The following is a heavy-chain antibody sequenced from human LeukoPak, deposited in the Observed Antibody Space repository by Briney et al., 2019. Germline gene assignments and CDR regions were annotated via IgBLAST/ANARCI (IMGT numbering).Heavy chain of an antibody. Sequence: GGSLRLSCVASGFTFSDYAMHWVRQAPGKGLEWVAVIYYDGSKKYYADSVEGRFTISRDDSKNTLYLHMKSLRVEDTAVYYCARGPDGYNSHFDYWGQGTLVTVSS. CDR2: IYYDGSKK. D-gene: IGHD5-24*01. V-gene: IGHV3-30-3*01. J-gene: IGHJ4*02. CDR3: ARGPDGYNSHFDY. CDR1: GFTFSDYA.